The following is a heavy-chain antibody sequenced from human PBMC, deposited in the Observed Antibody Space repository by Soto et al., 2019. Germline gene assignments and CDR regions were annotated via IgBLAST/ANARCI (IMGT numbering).Heavy chain of an antibody. Sequence: LSLTCTVSGGSISSGGYYWSWIRQHPGKGLEWIGYIYYSGSTYYNPSLKSRVTISVDTSKNQFSLKLSSVTAADTAVYYCAREVFWRGYYGVYMDVRGKGTTVTVSS. J-gene: IGHJ6*03. CDR3: AREVFWRGYYGVYMDV. V-gene: IGHV4-31*03. D-gene: IGHD3-3*01. CDR2: IYYSGST. CDR1: GGSISSGGYY.